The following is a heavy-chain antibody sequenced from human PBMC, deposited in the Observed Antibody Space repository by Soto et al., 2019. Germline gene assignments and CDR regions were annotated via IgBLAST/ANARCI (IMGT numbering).Heavy chain of an antibody. V-gene: IGHV3-74*01. J-gene: IGHJ4*02. CDR1: GFTFSDYW. Sequence: EVQLVESGGGLVQPGGSLRLSCAASGFTFSDYWMHWVRQAPGGGLVWVSRMNSDGDSTSYSDSVKGRFTISRDNAKNTLFLQMNSLRAEDVAVYYCARGNHGNDYWGQGTLVTVSS. CDR3: ARGNHGNDY. CDR2: MNSDGDST.